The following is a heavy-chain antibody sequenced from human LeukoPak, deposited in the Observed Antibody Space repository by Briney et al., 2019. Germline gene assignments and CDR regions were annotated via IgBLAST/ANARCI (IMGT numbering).Heavy chain of an antibody. Sequence: SVKVSCKASGGTFSSYAISWVRQAPGQGLEWMGGIIPIFGTANYAQKFQGRVTITTDESTCTAYMELSSLRSEDTAVYYCARDTYYYDSSGYYYSPYYFDYWGQGTLVTVSS. CDR3: ARDTYYYDSSGYYYSPYYFDY. CDR1: GGTFSSYA. D-gene: IGHD3-22*01. V-gene: IGHV1-69*05. CDR2: IIPIFGTA. J-gene: IGHJ4*02.